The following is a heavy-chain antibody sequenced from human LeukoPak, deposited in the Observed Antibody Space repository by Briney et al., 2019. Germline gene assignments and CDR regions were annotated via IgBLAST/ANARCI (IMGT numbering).Heavy chain of an antibody. CDR2: INSDGSST. V-gene: IGHV3-74*01. J-gene: IGHJ4*02. CDR3: ARDEEQQLLDY. D-gene: IGHD6-13*01. CDR1: GFTFSSYW. Sequence: PGGSLRLSCAVSGFTFSSYWMHWVRQAPGKGLVWVSRINSDGSSTSYADSVKGRFTISRDNAKNTLYLQMNGLRAEDTAVYYCARDEEQQLLDYWGQGTLVTVSS.